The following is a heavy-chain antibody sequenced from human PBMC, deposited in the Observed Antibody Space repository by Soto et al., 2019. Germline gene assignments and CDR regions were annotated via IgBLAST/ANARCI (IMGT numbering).Heavy chain of an antibody. V-gene: IGHV3-30*18. CDR3: ANDRIRYFEN. D-gene: IGHD3-9*01. Sequence: QVRLVESGGGVVQPGRSLRLSCAASGFTFSRSGMHWVRQAPGKGLEWVAGLAYDRSNKSYGDSVKGRFTISRDNSKNTLYVEMNNLRPDDTAVYYCANDRIRYFENWGQGTLVTVSS. J-gene: IGHJ4*02. CDR2: LAYDRSNK. CDR1: GFTFSRSG.